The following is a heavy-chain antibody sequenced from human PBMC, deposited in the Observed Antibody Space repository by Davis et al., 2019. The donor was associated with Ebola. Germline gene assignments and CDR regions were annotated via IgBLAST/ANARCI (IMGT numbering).Heavy chain of an antibody. CDR3: ARGVQGDIRRGMDV. J-gene: IGHJ6*02. Sequence: ASVKVSCKASGYTFTNYDINWVRQATGQGLEWVGWMNPNNGIAGYAQNFRGRVTMTRDTSISTAYMELSSLRSDDTAVYYCARGVQGDIRRGMDVWGQGTTVTVSS. D-gene: IGHD3-10*01. CDR2: MNPNNGIA. V-gene: IGHV1-8*01. CDR1: GYTFTNYD.